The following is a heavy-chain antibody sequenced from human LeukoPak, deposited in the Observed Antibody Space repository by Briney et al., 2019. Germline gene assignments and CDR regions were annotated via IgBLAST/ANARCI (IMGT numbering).Heavy chain of an antibody. Sequence: PSETLSLTCTVSGGSISSSSYYWGWIRQPPGKGLEWIGSIYYSGSTYYNPSLKSRVTISVDTSKNQFSLKLGSVTAADTAVYYCARDPSSGWYNWFDPWGQGTLVTVSS. D-gene: IGHD6-19*01. J-gene: IGHJ5*02. CDR3: ARDPSSGWYNWFDP. CDR2: IYYSGST. CDR1: GGSISSSSYY. V-gene: IGHV4-39*07.